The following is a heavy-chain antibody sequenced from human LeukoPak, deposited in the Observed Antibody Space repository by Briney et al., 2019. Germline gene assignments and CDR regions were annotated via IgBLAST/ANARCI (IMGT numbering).Heavy chain of an antibody. J-gene: IGHJ4*02. CDR2: IYWDDDK. CDR3: AHRRQYSNYCFDY. D-gene: IGHD4-11*01. CDR1: GFSLNSPGEG. Sequence: SGPTLVNPTQTLTVTCTFSGFSLNSPGEGVGWIRQPPGKALEWLALIYWDDDKRYNPSLKSRLALTKDPSNNQVILTMTDMDPVDTATFFCAHRRQYSNYCFDYWGQGTLVTVSS. V-gene: IGHV2-5*02.